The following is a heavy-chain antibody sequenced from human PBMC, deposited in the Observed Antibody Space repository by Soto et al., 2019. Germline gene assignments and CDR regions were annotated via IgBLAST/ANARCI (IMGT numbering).Heavy chain of an antibody. J-gene: IGHJ4*02. D-gene: IGHD3-3*01. CDR3: ARGGWRHIDY. Sequence: SETLSLTCSVSGDSVSSYYWTWIRPYPGKGLEWIGYIYNRGSSNYNPSLKSRVTISADTSKNQFSLRLSSVAAADTAVYYCARGGWRHIDYWGQGTLVTVSS. CDR2: IYNRGSS. CDR1: GDSVSSYY. V-gene: IGHV4-59*02.